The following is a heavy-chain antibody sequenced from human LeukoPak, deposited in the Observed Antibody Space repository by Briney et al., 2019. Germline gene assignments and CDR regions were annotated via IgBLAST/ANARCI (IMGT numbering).Heavy chain of an antibody. CDR1: GFTFSSYA. CDR3: ASLPRYCSGGSCSD. V-gene: IGHV3-30*04. J-gene: IGHJ4*02. Sequence: GGSLRLSCAASGFTFSSYAMHWVRQAPGKGLEWVALISYDGSNKYYADSVKGRFTISRDNSKNTLYLQTNSLRAEDTAVYYCASLPRYCSGGSCSDWGQGTLVTVSS. D-gene: IGHD2-15*01. CDR2: ISYDGSNK.